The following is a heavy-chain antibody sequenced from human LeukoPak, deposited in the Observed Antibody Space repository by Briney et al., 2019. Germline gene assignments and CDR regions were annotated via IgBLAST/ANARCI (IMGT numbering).Heavy chain of an antibody. D-gene: IGHD2-2*01. J-gene: IGHJ4*02. CDR3: ARQRRYCSGTNCQIPGQVDY. V-gene: IGHV4-39*01. Sequence: SETLSLTCTVSGGSISSSSYYGGWIRQPPGKGLEWIGSIYYSGSTYYNTSLKRRVIISVDTSKNQFSLKLSSVTAADTAVYYCARQRRYCSGTNCQIPGQVDYWGQGTLVTVSS. CDR2: IYYSGST. CDR1: GGSISSSSYY.